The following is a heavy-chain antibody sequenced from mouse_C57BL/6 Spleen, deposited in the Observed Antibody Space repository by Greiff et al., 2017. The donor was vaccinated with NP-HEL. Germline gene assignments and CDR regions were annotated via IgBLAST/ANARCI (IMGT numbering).Heavy chain of an antibody. Sequence: QVQLQQPGAEPVRPGSSVKLSCKASGYTFTSYWMDWVKQRPGQGLEWIGNIYPSDSETHYNQKFKDKATLTVDKSSSTAYMQLSSLTSEDSAVYYCAREGDYDDYWGQGTTLTVSS. D-gene: IGHD2-4*01. CDR1: GYTFTSYW. V-gene: IGHV1-61*01. CDR2: IYPSDSET. J-gene: IGHJ2*01. CDR3: AREGDYDDY.